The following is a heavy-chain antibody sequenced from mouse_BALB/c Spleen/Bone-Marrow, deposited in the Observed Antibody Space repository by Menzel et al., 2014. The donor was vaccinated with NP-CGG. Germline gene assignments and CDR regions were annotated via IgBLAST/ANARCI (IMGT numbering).Heavy chain of an antibody. D-gene: IGHD2-3*01. J-gene: IGHJ2*01. CDR2: ISYSGST. CDR3: ASYDGCYLDY. V-gene: IGHV3-8*02. Sequence: EVQLQESGPSLVKPSQTLSLTCSVTGDSITSGYWNWIRKFPGNKLEYMGYISYSGSTYYSPSLKSRISITRDTSKNXCYLQLNSVTTEDAAAYCCASYDGCYLDYWGQGTALTVSS. CDR1: GDSITSGY.